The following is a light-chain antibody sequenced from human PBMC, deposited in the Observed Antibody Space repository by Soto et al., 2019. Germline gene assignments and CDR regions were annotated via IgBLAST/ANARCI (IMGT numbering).Light chain of an antibody. J-gene: IGLJ1*01. CDR2: SNS. CDR1: GSNIAFDT. V-gene: IGLV1-44*01. CDR3: AAWDGSVYV. Sequence: QSVLTQPPSASGTPGQRVTISCSVSGSNIAFDTVDWYQQLPGAAPKLLIYSNSQRPLGVPVRFSGSKSGTSASLAISGLQSEDEADYYCAAWDGSVYVFGIGTKVTLL.